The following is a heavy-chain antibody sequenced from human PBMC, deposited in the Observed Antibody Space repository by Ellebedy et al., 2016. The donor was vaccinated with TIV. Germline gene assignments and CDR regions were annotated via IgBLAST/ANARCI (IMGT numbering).Heavy chain of an antibody. CDR2: IKSKTDGGTT. CDR1: GFTFSNAW. J-gene: IGHJ4*02. D-gene: IGHD3-10*01. CDR3: TTVRYYYGSGSFF. Sequence: PGGSLRLSCAASGFTFSNAWMSWVRRAPGKGLEWVGRIKSKTDGGTTDYAAPVKGRFTISRDDSKNTLYLQMNSLKTEDTAVYYCTTVRYYYGSGSFFWGQGTLVTVSS. V-gene: IGHV3-15*01.